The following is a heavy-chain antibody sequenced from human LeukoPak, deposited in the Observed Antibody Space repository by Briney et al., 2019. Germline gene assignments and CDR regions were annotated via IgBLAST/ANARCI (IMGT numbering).Heavy chain of an antibody. V-gene: IGHV3-30-3*01. CDR2: ISYDGNNE. D-gene: IGHD3-16*01. CDR1: GFPFRSYA. Sequence: GGSLRLSCAASGFPFRSYAMHWVRQAPGKGLEWVAVISYDGNNENYADSVKGRFTISRDNSKNTLYLQMNSLRAEDTAVYYCTRGQLWRISDYWGQGTLVTVSS. CDR3: TRGQLWRISDY. J-gene: IGHJ4*02.